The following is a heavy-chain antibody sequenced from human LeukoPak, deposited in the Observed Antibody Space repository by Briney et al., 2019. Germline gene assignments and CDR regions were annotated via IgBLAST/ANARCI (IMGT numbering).Heavy chain of an antibody. J-gene: IGHJ4*02. CDR1: GFSLRSFW. D-gene: IGHD3-3*01. V-gene: IGHV3-7*01. Sequence: GGSLRLSCEPSGFSLRSFWMTWVRQAPGKGPEGVANINQEGSEKYYGDSVKGRFTISRDNAKNTLYLEMNSLRAEDTAVYYCARVRFLEWSDYWGQGTLVTVSS. CDR3: ARVRFLEWSDY. CDR2: INQEGSEK.